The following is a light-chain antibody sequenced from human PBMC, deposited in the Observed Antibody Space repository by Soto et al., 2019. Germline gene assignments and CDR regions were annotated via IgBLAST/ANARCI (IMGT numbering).Light chain of an antibody. Sequence: QSVLTQPASVSGSPGQSITISCTGNSSDVGGYNYVSWYQQHPGKAPKLMIYEVSNRPSGVSNRFSGSKSGNTASLTIAGLQGEDEADYYCSSYTSSSTLYVFGTGTKLTVL. J-gene: IGLJ1*01. CDR1: SSDVGGYNY. V-gene: IGLV2-14*01. CDR3: SSYTSSSTLYV. CDR2: EVS.